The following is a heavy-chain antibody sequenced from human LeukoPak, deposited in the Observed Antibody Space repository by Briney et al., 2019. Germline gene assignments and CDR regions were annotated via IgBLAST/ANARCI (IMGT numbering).Heavy chain of an antibody. CDR2: IHYSGST. CDR3: ARGMSYSWPGRVGY. CDR1: GGSISSYY. D-gene: IGHD1-26*01. V-gene: IGHV4-59*01. Sequence: SETLSLTCTGSGGSISSYYWRWIRQPPGRVLEWIGYIHYSGSTSYNPSLKSRVTISVDTSRNQFSLNLSSVTAADTAVYYCARGMSYSWPGRVGYWGQRTLVTVSS. J-gene: IGHJ4*02.